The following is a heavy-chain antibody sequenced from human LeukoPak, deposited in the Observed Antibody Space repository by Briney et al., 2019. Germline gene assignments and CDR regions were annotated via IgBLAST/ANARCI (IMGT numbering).Heavy chain of an antibody. V-gene: IGHV4-4*02. J-gene: IGHJ4*02. CDR3: ARAALSTGMLDY. D-gene: IGHD1-1*01. CDR1: GGSISGSEW. CDR2: IYHSGSN. Sequence: SRTLSLTCAVSGGSISGSEWWTWVRQPPGQGLEWIGEIYHSGSNNYNPSLKSRVPISIDKSKNQLFLKLNSVTAADTAVYYCARAALSTGMLDYWGQGTLVTVSS.